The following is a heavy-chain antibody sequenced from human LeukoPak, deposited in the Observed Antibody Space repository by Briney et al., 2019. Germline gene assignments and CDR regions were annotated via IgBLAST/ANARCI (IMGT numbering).Heavy chain of an antibody. V-gene: IGHV3-21*01. CDR1: GFTFSSYG. CDR3: TRPYGGQMVGVWFDP. J-gene: IGHJ5*02. Sequence: GGSLRLSCAASGFTFSSYGMHWVRQAPGKGLEWVSSISGTSSYISYVDSVKGRFTISRDNAKNSLFLQMNSLRAEDTAVYYCTRPYGGQMVGVWFDPWGQGTPVTVSS. CDR2: ISGTSSYI. D-gene: IGHD5-24*01.